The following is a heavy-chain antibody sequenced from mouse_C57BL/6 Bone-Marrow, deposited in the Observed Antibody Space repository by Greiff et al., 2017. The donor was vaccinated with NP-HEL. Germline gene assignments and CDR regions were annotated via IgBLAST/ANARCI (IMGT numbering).Heavy chain of an antibody. V-gene: IGHV1-82*01. CDR3: ARGYYYGSSYKKGPAWFAY. J-gene: IGHJ3*01. CDR1: GYAFSSSW. D-gene: IGHD1-1*01. Sequence: VQLQQSGPELVKPGASVKISCKASGYAFSSSWMNWVKQRPGKGLEWIGRIYPGDGDTNYNGKFKGKATLTADKSSSTAYMQLSSLTSEDSAVYSCARGYYYGSSYKKGPAWFAYWGQGTLVTVSA. CDR2: IYPGDGDT.